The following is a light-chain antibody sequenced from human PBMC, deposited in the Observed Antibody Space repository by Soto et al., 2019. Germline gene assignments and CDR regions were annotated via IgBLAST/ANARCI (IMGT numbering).Light chain of an antibody. V-gene: IGKV1-9*01. CDR1: QGISSN. CDR2: AAS. J-gene: IGKJ1*01. CDR3: EQYGSSPRT. Sequence: VQLTQSPSFLSASVGDRVTITCRASQGISSNLAWYQQKPGKAPKLLIYAASTLQSGVPSRFSGSGSGTEFTLTISRLEPEDFAVYYCEQYGSSPRTFGQGTKVDIK.